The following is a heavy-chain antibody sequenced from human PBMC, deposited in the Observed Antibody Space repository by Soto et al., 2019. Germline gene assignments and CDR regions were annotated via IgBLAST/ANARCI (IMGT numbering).Heavy chain of an antibody. CDR2: TYYRSKCYN. CDR1: GDSVSSNSAA. V-gene: IGHV6-1*01. Sequence: SQTLSLTCAMSGDSVSSNSAAWIWIRQSPSRGLEWLGRTYYRSKCYNYYALSVKSRITLNPDTSKNQFSLQLNSVTPEDTAVYYCARGNHNNWFDPWGQGTMVTVSS. CDR3: ARGNHNNWFDP. J-gene: IGHJ5*02.